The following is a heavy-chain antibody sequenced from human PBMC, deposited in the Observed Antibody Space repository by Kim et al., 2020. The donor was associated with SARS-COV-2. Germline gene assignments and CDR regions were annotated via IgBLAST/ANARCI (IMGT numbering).Heavy chain of an antibody. CDR3: AHRTVWNDRGGFDY. CDR2: IYWDDDK. J-gene: IGHJ4*02. Sequence: SGPTLVNPTQTLTLTCTFSGFSLSTSGLGVGWIRQPPGKALEWLALIYWDDDKRYSPSLKSRLTITKDTSKNQVVITVTNMDPVDTATYYCAHRTVWNDRGGFDYWGQGTLVTVFS. V-gene: IGHV2-5*02. CDR1: GFSLSTSGLG. D-gene: IGHD1-1*01.